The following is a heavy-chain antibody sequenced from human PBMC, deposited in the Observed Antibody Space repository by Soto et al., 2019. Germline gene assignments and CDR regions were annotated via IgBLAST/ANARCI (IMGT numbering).Heavy chain of an antibody. J-gene: IGHJ6*04. D-gene: IGHD2-15*01. Sequence: PSETLSLTCAVYGGSFSGYYWSWIRQPPGKGLEWIGEINHSGSTNYNPSLKSRVTISVDTSKNQFSLKLSSVTAADTAVYYCAKDRYDYDYSEGGRCYGVSLDVWGKGTTVTVSS. CDR3: AKDRYDYDYSEGGRCYGVSLDV. CDR1: GGSFSGYY. V-gene: IGHV4-34*01. CDR2: INHSGST.